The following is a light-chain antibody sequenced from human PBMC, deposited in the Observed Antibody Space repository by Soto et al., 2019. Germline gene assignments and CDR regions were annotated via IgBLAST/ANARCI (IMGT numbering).Light chain of an antibody. CDR2: VNS. CDR1: SSNIGAGYN. Sequence: QPVLTQPPSVSGAPGQRVTISCTGSSSNIGAGYNVHWYQQLPGTAPKLLIYVNSNRPSGVPDRFSGSKSGTSASLAITGLQAEDEADYYCQSYDSSLSCWVFGGGTKLTVL. V-gene: IGLV1-40*01. CDR3: QSYDSSLSCWV. J-gene: IGLJ3*02.